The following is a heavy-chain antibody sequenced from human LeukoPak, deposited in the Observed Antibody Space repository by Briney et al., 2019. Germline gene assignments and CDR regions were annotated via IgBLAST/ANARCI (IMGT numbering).Heavy chain of an antibody. J-gene: IGHJ4*02. Sequence: GGSLRLSCAASGFTFSSYAMSWVRQAPGKGLEWVSAISGSGGSTYYADSVKGRFTISRDNSKNTLYLQMNSLRAEDTAVYYCTTVTFIMITFGGVIVEPRDDYWGQGTLVTVSS. CDR3: TTVTFIMITFGGVIVEPRDDY. CDR2: ISGSGGST. V-gene: IGHV3-23*01. D-gene: IGHD3-16*02. CDR1: GFTFSSYA.